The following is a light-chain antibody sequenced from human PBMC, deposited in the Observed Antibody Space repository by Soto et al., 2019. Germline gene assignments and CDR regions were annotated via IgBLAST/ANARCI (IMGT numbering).Light chain of an antibody. Sequence: QSVLTQPASVSGSPGQSITISCTGTSSDVGGYNYVSWYQQHPGKAPRLMIYEVSDRPSGVSNRFSGSKSGNTASLTISGLQAEDEADYYCTSYTSSGAHYVFGTGTQVAVL. V-gene: IGLV2-14*01. CDR1: SSDVGGYNY. J-gene: IGLJ1*01. CDR2: EVS. CDR3: TSYTSSGAHYV.